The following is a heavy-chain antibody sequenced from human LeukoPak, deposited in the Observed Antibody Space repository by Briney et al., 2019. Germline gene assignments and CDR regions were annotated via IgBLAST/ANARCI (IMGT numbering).Heavy chain of an antibody. CDR3: ARVQFSSGSLDY. J-gene: IGHJ4*02. CDR1: GGSISSSTW. Sequence: SETLSLTCTVSGGSISSSTWWSWVRQPPGKGLEWIGEIYHSGRTNFNPSLKSRVTISVDKSKNQFSLRLNSVTAADTVVYYCARVQFSSGSLDYWGQGTLVTVSS. D-gene: IGHD6-19*01. V-gene: IGHV4-4*02. CDR2: IYHSGRT.